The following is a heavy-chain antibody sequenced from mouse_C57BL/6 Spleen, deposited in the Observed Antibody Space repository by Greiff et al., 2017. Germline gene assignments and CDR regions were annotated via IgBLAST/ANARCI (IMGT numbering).Heavy chain of an antibody. CDR2: IYPGDGDT. J-gene: IGHJ4*01. Sequence: QVQLKESGAELVKPGASVKISCKASGYAFSSYWMNWVKQRPGKGLEWIGQIYPGDGDTNYNGKFKGKATLTADKSSSTAYMQLSSLTSEDSAVYFCARRSYYYGSSPSYAMDYWGQGTSVTVSS. CDR1: GYAFSSYW. V-gene: IGHV1-80*01. D-gene: IGHD1-1*01. CDR3: ARRSYYYGSSPSYAMDY.